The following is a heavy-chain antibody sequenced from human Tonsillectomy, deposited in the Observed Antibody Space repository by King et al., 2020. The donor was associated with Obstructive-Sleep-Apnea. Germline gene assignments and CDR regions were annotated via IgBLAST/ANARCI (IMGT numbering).Heavy chain of an antibody. CDR1: GFTFSSYA. CDR2: ISYDGSNK. J-gene: IGHJ4*02. V-gene: IGHV3-30*04. D-gene: IGHD5-24*01. CDR3: ARAFDMAAPEY. Sequence: VQLVESGGGVVQPGRSLRLSCAASGFTFSSYAMHWVRQAPGKGLEWVAVISYDGSNKYYADSVKGRFTISRDNSKNTLYLQMNSLRAEDTAVYYCARAFDMAAPEYWGQGTLVTVSS.